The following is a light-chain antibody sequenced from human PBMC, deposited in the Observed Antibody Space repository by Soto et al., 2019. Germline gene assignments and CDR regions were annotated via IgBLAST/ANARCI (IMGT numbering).Light chain of an antibody. CDR2: GTF. J-gene: IGKJ1*01. CDR1: QSISSTY. Sequence: EIVLTHSPGTLSLSPGERATLSCRASQSISSTYLAWYQQKPGQAPRLLIYGTFNRAPGIPDSFSGSGSGTEFTLTISRLGPEDFALYYCQQFDKSSTFGQGTKVDSK. CDR3: QQFDKSST. V-gene: IGKV3-20*01.